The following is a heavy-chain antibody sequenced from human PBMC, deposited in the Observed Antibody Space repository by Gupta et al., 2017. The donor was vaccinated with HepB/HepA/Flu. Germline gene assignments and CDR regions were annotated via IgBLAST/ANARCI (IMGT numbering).Heavy chain of an antibody. CDR3: ARASYEITGDFSPRFDY. CDR2: IKQDGVEK. D-gene: IGHD7-27*01. V-gene: IGHV3-7*01. Sequence: EVQVVESGGGLVQPGGSLRLSCEASGFTFSRYWMSWVRHSPEKGLEWVANIKQDGVEKYYVDSVKGRFTISRDNAKNSLYLQMNSLGADDTAIYYCARASYEITGDFSPRFDYWGQGTLVTVSS. J-gene: IGHJ4*02. CDR1: GFTFSRYW.